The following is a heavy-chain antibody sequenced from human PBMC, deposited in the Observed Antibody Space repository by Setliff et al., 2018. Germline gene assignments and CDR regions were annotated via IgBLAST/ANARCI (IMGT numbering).Heavy chain of an antibody. CDR3: ARYDSSGYHYYYGMDV. D-gene: IGHD3-22*01. J-gene: IGHJ6*02. CDR2: IYPGDSDT. V-gene: IGHV5-51*01. Sequence: GESLKLYCKGSGYSFTSYWIGWVRQMPGKGLEWMGIIYPGDSDTRYSPSFQGQVTISADKSISTAYLQWSSLKASDTAMYYCARYDSSGYHYYYGMDVWGQGTTVTVSS. CDR1: GYSFTSYW.